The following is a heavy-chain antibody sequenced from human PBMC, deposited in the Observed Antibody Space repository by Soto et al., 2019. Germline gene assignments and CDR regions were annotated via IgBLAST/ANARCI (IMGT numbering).Heavy chain of an antibody. CDR2: INDRESI. CDR1: GGSFSGYY. D-gene: IGHD3-9*01. Sequence: QVQLQQWGAGPLRPLETLSLTCGVSGGSFSGYYWAWIRQSPGKGLEWIGEINDRESINYNPSLKSRVSISVDTSKNHYSLNLSSVTTADTAVYYCARESHDILTGPPWVWYFDLWGRGTLVTVSS. CDR3: ARESHDILTGPPWVWYFDL. V-gene: IGHV4-34*01. J-gene: IGHJ2*01.